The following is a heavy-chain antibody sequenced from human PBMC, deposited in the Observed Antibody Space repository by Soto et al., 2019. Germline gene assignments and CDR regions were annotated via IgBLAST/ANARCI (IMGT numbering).Heavy chain of an antibody. J-gene: IGHJ5*02. CDR1: GGSISSGGYY. V-gene: IGHV4-31*03. CDR2: IYYSGST. D-gene: IGHD3-3*01. Sequence: PSETLSLTCTVSGGSISSGGYYWSWIRQHPWKGLEWIGYIYYSGSTYYNPSLKSRVTISVDTSKNQFSLKLSSVTAADTAVYYCAGGTGTILGLGWFDPWGQGXLVTVYS. CDR3: AGGTGTILGLGWFDP.